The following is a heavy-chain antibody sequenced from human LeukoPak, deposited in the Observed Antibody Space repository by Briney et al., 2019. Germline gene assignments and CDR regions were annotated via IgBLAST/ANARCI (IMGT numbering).Heavy chain of an antibody. CDR3: ARVLRAQDYYYYYMDV. CDR1: GGTFSSYA. Sequence: GASVKVSCKASGGTFSSYAISWVRQAPGQGLEWMGGIIPIFGTANYAQKFQGRVTITTDESTSTAYMELSSLRSEDTAVYYCARVLRAQDYYYYYMDVWGKGTTVTVSS. J-gene: IGHJ6*03. V-gene: IGHV1-69*05. CDR2: IIPIFGTA. D-gene: IGHD2/OR15-2a*01.